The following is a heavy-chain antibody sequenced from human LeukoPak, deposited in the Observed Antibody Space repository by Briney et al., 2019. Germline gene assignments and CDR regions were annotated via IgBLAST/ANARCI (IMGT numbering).Heavy chain of an antibody. D-gene: IGHD3-3*01. J-gene: IGHJ4*02. V-gene: IGHV3-30-3*01. CDR3: ARHSGVLYYDFWSGYYYY. CDR1: GFTFSSYA. Sequence: GGSLRLSCAASGFTFSSYAMHWVRQAPGKGLEWVAVISYDGSNKYYADSVKGRFTISRDNSKNTLYLQMNSLRAEDTAVYYCARHSGVLYYDFWSGYYYYWGQGTLVTVSS. CDR2: ISYDGSNK.